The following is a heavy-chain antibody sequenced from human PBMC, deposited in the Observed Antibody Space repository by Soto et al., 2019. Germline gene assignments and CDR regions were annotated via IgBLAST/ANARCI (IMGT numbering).Heavy chain of an antibody. CDR1: GYSFTSYW. CDR2: IYPGDSDT. CDR3: ASYTDYRDPIFDY. D-gene: IGHD4-17*01. Sequence: GESLKISCNGSGYSFTSYWIGWVRQMPGKGLEWMGIIYPGDSDTRYSPSFQGQVTISADKSISTAYLQWSSLKASDTAMYYCASYTDYRDPIFDYWGQGTLVTVS. J-gene: IGHJ4*02. V-gene: IGHV5-51*01.